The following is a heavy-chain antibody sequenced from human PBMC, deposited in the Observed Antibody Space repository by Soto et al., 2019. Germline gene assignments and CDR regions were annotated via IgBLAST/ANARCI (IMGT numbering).Heavy chain of an antibody. CDR3: ARERHLIAAQGNWFDP. V-gene: IGHV3-66*01. D-gene: IGHD6-6*01. CDR2: IYSGGST. Sequence: GGSLRLSCAASGFTVSSNYMSWVRQAPGKGLEWVSVIYSGGSTYYADSVKGRFTISRDNSKNTLYLQMNSLRAEDTAVYYCARERHLIAAQGNWFDPWGQGTLVTVSS. CDR1: GFTVSSNY. J-gene: IGHJ5*02.